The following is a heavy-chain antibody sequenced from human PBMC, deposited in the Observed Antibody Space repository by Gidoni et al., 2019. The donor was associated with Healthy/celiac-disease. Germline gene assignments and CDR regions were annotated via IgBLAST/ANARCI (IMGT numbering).Heavy chain of an antibody. CDR2: ISSSSSYI. Sequence: EVQLVDSGGGLVKPGGSMRLSCAASGSTFSSYSMTWVRQAPGKGLELVSSISSSSSYIYYADSVKGRFTISRDNAKNSLYLQMISLRAEDTAVYYCARSPSYYGMDVWGQGTTVTVSS. CDR1: GSTFSSYS. J-gene: IGHJ6*02. CDR3: ARSPSYYGMDV. V-gene: IGHV3-21*01.